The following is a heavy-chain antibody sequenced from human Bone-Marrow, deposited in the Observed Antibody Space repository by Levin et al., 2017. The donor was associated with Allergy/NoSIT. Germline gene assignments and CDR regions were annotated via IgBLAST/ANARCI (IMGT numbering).Heavy chain of an antibody. CDR3: ARDGDSSAPDYYYYGMDV. D-gene: IGHD6-25*01. Sequence: GGSLRLSCAASGFTFSSYWMSWVRQAPGKGLEWVANIKQDGSEKYYVDSVKGRFTISRDNATHSLYLQMNSLRAENTAVYYCARDGDSSAPDYYYYGMDVWGQGTTVTVSS. CDR2: IKQDGSEK. V-gene: IGHV3-7*01. CDR1: GFTFSSYW. J-gene: IGHJ6*02.